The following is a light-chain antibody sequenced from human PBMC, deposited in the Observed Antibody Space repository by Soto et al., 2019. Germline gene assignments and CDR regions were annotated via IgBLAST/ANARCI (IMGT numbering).Light chain of an antibody. CDR3: QQRSNWPPLT. CDR1: QTVSSY. Sequence: EIVLTQSPATLSLSPGERATLSCRASQTVSSYLAWYQQKPGQAPRLLIYDASNRATGSPARFSGSGSGTDFTLTISSLEPEDSAVYFCQQRSNWPPLTFGGGTKVEIK. V-gene: IGKV3-11*01. CDR2: DAS. J-gene: IGKJ4*01.